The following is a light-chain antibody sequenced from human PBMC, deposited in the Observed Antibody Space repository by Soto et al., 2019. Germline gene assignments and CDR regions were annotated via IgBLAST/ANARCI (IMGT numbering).Light chain of an antibody. J-gene: IGKJ2*01. V-gene: IGKV1-9*01. CDR3: QQFNNYPRT. CDR2: TAS. Sequence: PSFLSSSLGDIVNITCRASQAISNYLAWYQQIPGRAPKLLIYTASTLHSGVPSRFSGSGSGTEFTLTISSLQPEDFATYYCQQFNNYPRTFGQGTKV. CDR1: QAISNY.